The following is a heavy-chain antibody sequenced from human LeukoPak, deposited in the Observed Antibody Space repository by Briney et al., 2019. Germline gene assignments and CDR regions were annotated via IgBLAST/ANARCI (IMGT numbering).Heavy chain of an antibody. CDR2: INQDESKK. Sequence: GGSLRLSCAASGFTFSNDWMCWVRQAPGKGLEWVANINQDESKKYYADSVKGRSTTSRDNAKNSLYLQMSSLTAEDTAIYYCARDHAYRADYWGQGTLVTVSS. V-gene: IGHV3-7*01. J-gene: IGHJ4*02. CDR1: GFTFSNDW. CDR3: ARDHAYRADY. D-gene: IGHD2-2*01.